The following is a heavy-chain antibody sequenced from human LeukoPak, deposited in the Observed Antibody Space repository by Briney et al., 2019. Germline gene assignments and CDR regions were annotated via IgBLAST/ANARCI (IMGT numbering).Heavy chain of an antibody. V-gene: IGHV3-7*01. Sequence: GGSLRLSCAASGFTFSTYWMTWVRQAPGKGLEWVANIKEDGSDKNYVDSLKGRFTISRDNAKNSLYLQMNSLRAEDTAVYYCARDAGYGYDRFDYWGQGTQVTVSS. J-gene: IGHJ4*02. CDR1: GFTFSTYW. CDR2: IKEDGSDK. D-gene: IGHD5-18*01. CDR3: ARDAGYGYDRFDY.